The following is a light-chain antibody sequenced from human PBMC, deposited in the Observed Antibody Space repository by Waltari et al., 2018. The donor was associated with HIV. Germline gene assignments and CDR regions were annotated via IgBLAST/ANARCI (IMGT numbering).Light chain of an antibody. V-gene: IGLV3-27*01. CDR2: KDT. CDR3: YSAPDNSSV. J-gene: IGLJ3*02. CDR1: ILAKKY. Sequence: SCELTQPSSVSVSPGQTARITCSGGILAKKYARWFQQKPGQAPVLVIFKDTERPSGIPERFSGSSSGTTVTLTISGAQVEDEADYYCYSAPDNSSVFGGGTKVTVL.